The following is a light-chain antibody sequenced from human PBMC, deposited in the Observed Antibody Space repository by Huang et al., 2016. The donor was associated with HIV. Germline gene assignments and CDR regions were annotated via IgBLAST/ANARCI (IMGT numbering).Light chain of an antibody. V-gene: IGKV1-39*01. Sequence: DIQMTQSPSSLSASVGDRVTITCRTSDNLANSLNWYQPKAGAAPVLLIYGASNLQTGVSSRFSGGGSGTDFTLTITNLRPEDFATYYCQQSHSIPHTFGQGTRLE. CDR3: QQSHSIPHT. J-gene: IGKJ2*01. CDR2: GAS. CDR1: DNLANS.